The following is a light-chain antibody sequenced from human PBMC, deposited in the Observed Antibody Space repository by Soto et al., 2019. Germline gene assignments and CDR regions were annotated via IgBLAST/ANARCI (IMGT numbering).Light chain of an antibody. J-gene: IGKJ1*01. V-gene: IGKV4-1*01. CDR1: QIVLYSSNNRNY. CDR2: WAS. CDR3: QQYYRTPPT. Sequence: DIVMTQSPDSLAVSLGERATINCKSSQIVLYSSNNRNYLAWYQLKPGQPPKLLISWASTRESGLPDRFSGSGSGTDFTLTISSLQAEDLAFYYCQQYYRTPPTFGQGTKVEIK.